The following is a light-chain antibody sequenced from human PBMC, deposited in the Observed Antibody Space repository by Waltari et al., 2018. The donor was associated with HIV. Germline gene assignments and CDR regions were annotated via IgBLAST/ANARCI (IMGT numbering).Light chain of an antibody. CDR2: DND. J-gene: IGLJ2*01. Sequence: QSVLTQSPSVSAAPGQKVTISCSGGRANIGNNDGTWNQHRPGTAPKLLIYDNDKRHSGIPDRFSASKSATSATLCITGLQTGDEADYYCGTWDSSLNTVVFGGGTKLTVL. CDR3: GTWDSSLNTVV. V-gene: IGLV1-51*01. CDR1: RANIGNND.